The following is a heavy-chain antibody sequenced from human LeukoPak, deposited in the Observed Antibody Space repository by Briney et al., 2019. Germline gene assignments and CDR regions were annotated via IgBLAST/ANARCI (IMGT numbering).Heavy chain of an antibody. CDR1: GFSFTSYW. D-gene: IGHD4-11*01. J-gene: IGHJ4*02. Sequence: GESLKISCKGSGFSFTSYWIGWVRQMPGKGLEYLGIIYPSDSDTRYNPSFQGHVTISADKSISTAYLQWSSLEASDTAMYYCARRAWASSNWYFDYWGQGTLVTVSS. CDR3: ARRAWASSNWYFDY. V-gene: IGHV5-51*01. CDR2: IYPSDSDT.